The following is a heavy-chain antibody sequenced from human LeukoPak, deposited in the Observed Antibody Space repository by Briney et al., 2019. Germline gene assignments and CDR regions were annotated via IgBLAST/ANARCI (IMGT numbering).Heavy chain of an antibody. D-gene: IGHD2-2*01. V-gene: IGHV4-34*01. CDR2: INHSGST. Sequence: SETLSLTCAVYGGSSSGYYWSWICQPPGKGLEWIGEINHSGSTNYNPSLKSRVTISVDTSKNQFSLKLSSVTAADTAVYYCARRRGGYCSSTSCRGNWFDPWGQGTLVTVSS. CDR1: GGSSSGYY. CDR3: ARRRGGYCSSTSCRGNWFDP. J-gene: IGHJ5*02.